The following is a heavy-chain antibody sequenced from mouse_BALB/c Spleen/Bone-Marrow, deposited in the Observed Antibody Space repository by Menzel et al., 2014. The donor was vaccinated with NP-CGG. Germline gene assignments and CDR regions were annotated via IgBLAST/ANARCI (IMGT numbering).Heavy chain of an antibody. D-gene: IGHD1-1*01. J-gene: IGHJ3*01. Sequence: DVKLQESGAELVKPGASVKLSCTASGFNIKDTYMHWVKQRPEQGLEWIGRIDPANGNTKYDPKFQGKATIIADTSSNTAYLQLSSLTSEDTAVYYCAMYYYGSSLFAYWGQGTLVTVSA. CDR1: GFNIKDTY. CDR2: IDPANGNT. CDR3: AMYYYGSSLFAY. V-gene: IGHV14-3*02.